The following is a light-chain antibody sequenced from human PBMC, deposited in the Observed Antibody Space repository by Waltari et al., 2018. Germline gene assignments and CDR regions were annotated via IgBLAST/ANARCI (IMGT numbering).Light chain of an antibody. Sequence: DIQMTQSPSTLSASVGDRVTITCRASHDIKTWLAWYQQKPGKAPKLLIYTASTLETGVPSRFSASGSGTEFTLTINSLQPDDFATYYCQQYETYSRTFGQGTKVEVK. V-gene: IGKV1-5*03. J-gene: IGKJ1*01. CDR1: HDIKTW. CDR2: TAS. CDR3: QQYETYSRT.